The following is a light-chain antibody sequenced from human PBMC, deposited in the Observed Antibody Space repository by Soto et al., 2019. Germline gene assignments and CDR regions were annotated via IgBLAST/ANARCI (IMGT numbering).Light chain of an antibody. CDR1: QSISNW. CDR3: QQYDSYST. J-gene: IGKJ1*01. V-gene: IGKV1-5*03. Sequence: DIQMTQSPSTLPASVGDRVTITCRASQSISNWLAWYQQKPGKAPEVLIYKASTLQYGVPSRFSGSGSGTEFTLTISSLQPDDFATYYCQQYDSYSTFGQGTKVDI. CDR2: KAS.